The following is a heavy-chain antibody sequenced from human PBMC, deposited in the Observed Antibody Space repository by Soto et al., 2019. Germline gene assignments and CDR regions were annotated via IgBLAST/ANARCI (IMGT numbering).Heavy chain of an antibody. Sequence: GESLKTSCKGSGYSFTSYWIGWVRQMPGKGLEWRGIIYPGDSDTRYSPSFQGQVTISADKSISTAHLQWNSLTDSDTAMYYCARHGLFRDYSSNYVGPWGQGTLGT. CDR2: IYPGDSDT. V-gene: IGHV5-51*01. J-gene: IGHJ5*02. CDR1: GYSFTSYW. CDR3: ARHGLFRDYSSNYVGP. D-gene: IGHD4-4*01.